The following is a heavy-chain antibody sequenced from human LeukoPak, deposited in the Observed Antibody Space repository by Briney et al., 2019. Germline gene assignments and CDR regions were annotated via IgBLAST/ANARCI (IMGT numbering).Heavy chain of an antibody. J-gene: IGHJ4*02. CDR2: IWYDGSNK. CDR1: GFTFSSYG. V-gene: IGHV3-33*01. D-gene: IGHD1-26*01. CDR3: AREGSGSYHFDY. Sequence: PGRSLRPSCAASGFTFSSYGMHWVRQAPGKGLEWVAVIWYDGSNKYYADSVKGRFTISRDNSKNTLYLQMNSLRAEDTAVYYCAREGSGSYHFDYWGQGTLVTVSS.